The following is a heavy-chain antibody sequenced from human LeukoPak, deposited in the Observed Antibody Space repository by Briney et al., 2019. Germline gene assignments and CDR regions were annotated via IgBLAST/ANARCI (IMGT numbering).Heavy chain of an antibody. Sequence: GGSLRLSCAGSRFTVSSNYMSWVRQAPGKGLEWVSVIYSGGRTDYADSVKGRFTISRDNAKNSLYLQMNSLRAEDTAVYYCARDPSSWYYYYMDVWGKGTTVTVSS. CDR3: ARDPSSWYYYYMDV. J-gene: IGHJ6*03. CDR1: RFTVSSNY. V-gene: IGHV3-66*01. CDR2: IYSGGRT. D-gene: IGHD6-13*01.